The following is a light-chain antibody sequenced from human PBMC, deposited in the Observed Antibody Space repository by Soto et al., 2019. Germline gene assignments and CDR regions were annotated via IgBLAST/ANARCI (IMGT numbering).Light chain of an antibody. CDR2: GAS. J-gene: IGKJ4*01. Sequence: EMGLTQSPGTLSLSPGERATLSCRASQSVSSSYLAWYQQQPGQAPRLLLYGASSRAPGIPDRFSGSGSGTGFTLTISSLEPEDFAVYYCQQRVSWPLTFGGGTKVDI. V-gene: IGKV3D-20*02. CDR3: QQRVSWPLT. CDR1: QSVSSSY.